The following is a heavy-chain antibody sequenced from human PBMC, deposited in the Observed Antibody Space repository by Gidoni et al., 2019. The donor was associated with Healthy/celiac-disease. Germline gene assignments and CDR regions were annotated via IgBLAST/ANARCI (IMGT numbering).Heavy chain of an antibody. J-gene: IGHJ5*02. CDR3: AKAYSSSWYLSWFDP. D-gene: IGHD6-13*01. CDR2: ISGSGGST. Sequence: EVQLLESGGGLVRPGGSLSLSCAASGFTFSSYAMSWVRQAPGKGLEVVSAISGSGGSTYYADSVKGRFTISRDNSKNTLYLQMNSLRAEDTAVYYWAKAYSSSWYLSWFDPWGQGTLVTVSS. V-gene: IGHV3-23*01. CDR1: GFTFSSYA.